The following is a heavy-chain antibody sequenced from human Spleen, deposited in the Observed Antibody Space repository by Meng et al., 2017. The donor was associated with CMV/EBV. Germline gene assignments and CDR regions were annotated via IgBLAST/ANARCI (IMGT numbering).Heavy chain of an antibody. CDR1: GASISSYY. Sequence: SETLSLTCSVSGASISSYYWSWIRQPPGKGLEWLGYISNSWRTNYNPSLKSRVTISVDTSKNQFSLKLTSVTAADTAVYSCARVKYYELWSGYYPLLDASDIWGQGRRVTVSS. D-gene: IGHD3-3*01. CDR3: ARVKYYELWSGYYPLLDASDI. J-gene: IGHJ3*02. CDR2: ISNSWRT. V-gene: IGHV4-59*01.